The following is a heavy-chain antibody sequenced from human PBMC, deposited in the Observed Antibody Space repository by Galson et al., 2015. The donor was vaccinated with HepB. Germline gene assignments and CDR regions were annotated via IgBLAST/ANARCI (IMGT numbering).Heavy chain of an antibody. V-gene: IGHV4-31*03. D-gene: IGHD4-17*01. CDR2: THHSGST. CDR1: GGSNSPGGYY. Sequence: ILSLTCNLSGGSNSPGGYYWSWVRQRPGEGVAWIGYTHHSGSTFYNPTLESRVNISVDKSKIQFSLSLNSVTAADTAVYYCARTVTVRGHGFDYWGQGTLVTVSS. CDR3: ARTVTVRGHGFDY. J-gene: IGHJ4*02.